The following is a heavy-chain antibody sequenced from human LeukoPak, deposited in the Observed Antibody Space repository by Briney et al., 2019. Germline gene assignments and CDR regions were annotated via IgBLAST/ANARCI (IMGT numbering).Heavy chain of an antibody. CDR3: ARAYGTFGELNI. D-gene: IGHD3-10*01. CDR2: IWYDGSDK. CDR1: GFTFSSYA. J-gene: IGHJ3*02. Sequence: GGSLRLSCAASGFTFSSYAMSWVRQAPGKGLEWVALIWYDGSDKYYADSVKGRFTISRDNSKDTLYLQMNSLRAEDTAVYYCARAYGTFGELNIWGQGTMVTVSS. V-gene: IGHV3-33*08.